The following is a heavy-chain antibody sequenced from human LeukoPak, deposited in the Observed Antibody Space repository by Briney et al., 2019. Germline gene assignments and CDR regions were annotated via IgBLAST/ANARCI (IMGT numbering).Heavy chain of an antibody. D-gene: IGHD4-17*01. CDR3: ARAGGSTVSHRDY. V-gene: IGHV3-21*01. J-gene: IGHJ4*02. CDR1: GFTFSSYS. CDR2: ISSSTSYI. Sequence: GGSLRLSCAASGFTFSSYSMNWIRQAPGKGLEWVSSISSSTSYIYYADSVKGRFTISKDNAKNSLYLQMNSLRAEDTAVYYCARAGGSTVSHRDYWGQGTLVTVSS.